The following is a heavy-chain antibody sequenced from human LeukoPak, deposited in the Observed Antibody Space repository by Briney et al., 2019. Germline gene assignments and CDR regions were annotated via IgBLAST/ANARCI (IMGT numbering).Heavy chain of an antibody. D-gene: IGHD6-19*01. CDR3: ARESGGSGWYRSPYYFDY. Sequence: GGSLRLSCAASGFTFSSYWMSWVRQAPGKGLEWVANIKQDGSEKYYVDSVKGRFTISRDNAKNSLYLQMNSLRAEDTAVYYCARESGGSGWYRSPYYFDYWGQGTLVTVSS. J-gene: IGHJ4*02. CDR2: IKQDGSEK. CDR1: GFTFSSYW. V-gene: IGHV3-7*01.